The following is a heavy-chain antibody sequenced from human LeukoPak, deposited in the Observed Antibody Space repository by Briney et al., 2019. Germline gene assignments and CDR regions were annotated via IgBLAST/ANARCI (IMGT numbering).Heavy chain of an antibody. D-gene: IGHD3-10*01. V-gene: IGHV3-66*01. CDR1: GFTFSSYA. CDR2: IYSGRST. Sequence: GGSLRLSCAASGFTFSSYAMSWVRQAPGKGLEWVSVIYSGRSTYYADSVKDRFTISRDNSKNTLYLQMNSLRAEDTAVYYCAKYGSGSYGDYWGQGTLVTVSS. CDR3: AKYGSGSYGDY. J-gene: IGHJ4*02.